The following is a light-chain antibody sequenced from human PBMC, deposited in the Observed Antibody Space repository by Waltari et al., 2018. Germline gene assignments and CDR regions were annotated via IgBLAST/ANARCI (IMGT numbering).Light chain of an antibody. Sequence: EIVLTHAPGTLSLSPGETATLSCRASQSVSRALAWYQQKPGQAPRLLIYDASTRATGIPDRFSGSGSGTDFSLTISRLEPEDFAVYYCQKYVRLPATFGQGTKVEIK. V-gene: IGKV3-20*01. CDR1: QSVSRA. CDR2: DAS. J-gene: IGKJ1*01. CDR3: QKYVRLPAT.